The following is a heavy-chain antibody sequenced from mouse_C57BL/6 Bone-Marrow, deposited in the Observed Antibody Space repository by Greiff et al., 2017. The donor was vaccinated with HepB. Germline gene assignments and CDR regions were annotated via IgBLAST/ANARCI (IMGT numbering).Heavy chain of an antibody. Sequence: EVQLVESGPGLVKPSQSLSLTCSVTGYSITSGYYWNWIRQFPGNKLEWMGYISYDGSNNYNPSLKNRISITRDTSKNQFFLKLNSVTTEDTATYYCARVCYYGSSSEVYYAMDYWGQGTSVTVSS. V-gene: IGHV3-6*01. CDR1: GYSITSGYY. J-gene: IGHJ4*01. CDR3: ARVCYYGSSSEVYYAMDY. CDR2: ISYDGSN. D-gene: IGHD1-1*01.